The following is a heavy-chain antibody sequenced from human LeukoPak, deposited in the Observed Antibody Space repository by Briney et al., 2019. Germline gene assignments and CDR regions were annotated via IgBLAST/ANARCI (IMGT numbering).Heavy chain of an antibody. J-gene: IGHJ5*02. D-gene: IGHD3-16*02. CDR1: GGSFSGYY. CDR2: INHSGST. CDR3: ARGWYDYVWGSYLYWFDP. Sequence: PSETLSLTCAVYGGSFSGYYWSWIRQPPGKGLEWIGEINHSGSTNYNPSLKSRVTISVDTSKNQFSLKLSSVTAADTAVYYCARGWYDYVWGSYLYWFDPWGQGTLVTVSS. V-gene: IGHV4-34*01.